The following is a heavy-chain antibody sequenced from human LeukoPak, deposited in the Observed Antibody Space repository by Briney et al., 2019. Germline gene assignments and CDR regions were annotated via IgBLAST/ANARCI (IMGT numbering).Heavy chain of an antibody. V-gene: IGHV4-39*07. Sequence: SETLSLTRTVSGGSISSSSYYWGWIRQPPGKGLEWIGSIYYSGSTYYNPSLKSRVTISVDTSKNQFSLKLSSVTAADTAVYYCARIHDYGDFPYYMDVWGKGTTVTVSS. CDR1: GGSISSSSYY. J-gene: IGHJ6*03. CDR3: ARIHDYGDFPYYMDV. CDR2: IYYSGST. D-gene: IGHD4-17*01.